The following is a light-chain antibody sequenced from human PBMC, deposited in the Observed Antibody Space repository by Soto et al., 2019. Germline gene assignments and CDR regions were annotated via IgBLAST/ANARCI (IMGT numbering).Light chain of an antibody. CDR1: SSDVGGSNF. CDR3: SSSAGGYTWV. V-gene: IGLV2-8*01. CDR2: EVS. J-gene: IGLJ3*02. Sequence: QSALTQPASVSGSPGQSVTISCTRTSSDVGGSNFVSWYQQHPGKAPKLMIYEVSKRPSGVPARFSGSKSGNTASLTVSGLQAEDEADYYCSSSAGGYTWVFGGGTKLTVL.